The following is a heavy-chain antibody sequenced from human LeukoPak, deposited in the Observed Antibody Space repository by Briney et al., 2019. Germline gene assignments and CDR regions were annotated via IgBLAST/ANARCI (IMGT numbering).Heavy chain of an antibody. D-gene: IGHD3-22*01. CDR2: INPSGVIT. CDR3: ARDLGGRSGSLDY. V-gene: IGHV1-46*01. J-gene: IGHJ4*02. CDR1: GYTFTSYY. Sequence: ASVEVSCKASGYTFTSYYMHWVRQAPGQGLEWMGIINPSGVITIYAQKFQGRVTVTRDTSTSTVYMELSSLRSEDTAVYYCARDLGGRSGSLDYWGQGTLVTVSS.